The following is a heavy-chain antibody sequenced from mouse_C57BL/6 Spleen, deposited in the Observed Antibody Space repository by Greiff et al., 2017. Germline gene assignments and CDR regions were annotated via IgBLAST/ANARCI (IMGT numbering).Heavy chain of an antibody. V-gene: IGHV14-4*01. CDR2: IDPENGDT. CDR1: GFNIKDDY. J-gene: IGHJ2*01. D-gene: IGHD2-2*01. CDR3: TTYGYDFDY. Sequence: EVQLQQSGAELVRPGASVKLSCTASGFNIKDDYMHWVKQRPEQGLEWIGWIDPENGDTEYASKFQGKATITADTSSNTAYLQLSSLTSEDTAVYYCTTYGYDFDYWGQGTTLTVSS.